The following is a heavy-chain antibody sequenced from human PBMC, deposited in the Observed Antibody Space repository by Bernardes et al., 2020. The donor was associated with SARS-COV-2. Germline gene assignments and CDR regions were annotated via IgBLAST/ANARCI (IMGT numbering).Heavy chain of an antibody. Sequence: GGSLRLSCAASGFIVSSNYMTWIRQAPGKGLDWVSLIFSGGTTDYADSVKGRFTISRDTSKNTLYLQMNSLRAEDTAVYYCARGSGGNPYYYYAMDVWGQGTTVTVSS. D-gene: IGHD3-16*01. CDR1: GFIVSSNY. V-gene: IGHV3-53*01. CDR2: IFSGGTT. J-gene: IGHJ6*02. CDR3: ARGSGGNPYYYYAMDV.